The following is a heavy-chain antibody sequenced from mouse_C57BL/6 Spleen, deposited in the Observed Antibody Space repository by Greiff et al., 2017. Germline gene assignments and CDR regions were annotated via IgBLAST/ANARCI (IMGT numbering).Heavy chain of an antibody. CDR3: ARGDSTRNYYFDY. J-gene: IGHJ2*01. V-gene: IGHV1-82*01. D-gene: IGHD2-1*01. CDR2: IYPGDGDT. CDR1: GYAFSSSW. Sequence: QVQLKQSGPELVKPGASVKISCKASGYAFSSSWMNWVKQRPGKGLEWIGRIYPGDGDTNYNGKFKGKATLTADKSSSTAYMQLSSLTSEDSAVYFCARGDSTRNYYFDYWGQGTTLTVSS.